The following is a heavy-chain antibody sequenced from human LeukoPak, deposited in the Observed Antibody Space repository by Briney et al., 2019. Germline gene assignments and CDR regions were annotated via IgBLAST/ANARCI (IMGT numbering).Heavy chain of an antibody. CDR3: ARHGTYKYYYGSGRNWFDP. Sequence: PSETLSLTCTVSGGSISSSYWNWIRQPAGKGLEWIGRISPSGSTNYNPSLKSRVTISVDTSKNQFSLKLSSVTAADTAVYYCARHGTYKYYYGSGRNWFDPWGQGTLVTVSS. CDR2: ISPSGST. J-gene: IGHJ5*02. D-gene: IGHD3-10*01. V-gene: IGHV4-4*07. CDR1: GGSISSSY.